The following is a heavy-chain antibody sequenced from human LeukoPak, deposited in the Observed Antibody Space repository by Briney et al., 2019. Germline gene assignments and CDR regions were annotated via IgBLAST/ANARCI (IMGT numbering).Heavy chain of an antibody. V-gene: IGHV3-23*01. CDR3: AKWSDIVLIRGSDAFDI. D-gene: IGHD2-8*01. J-gene: IGHJ3*02. CDR2: ISASGYST. Sequence: GGSLRLSCAASGFTFSSYAMSWVRQAPGKGLEWVSAISASGYSTHYADSVKGRFTISRDNSKNTLYLQMNSLRAEDTAVYYCAKWSDIVLIRGSDAFDIWGQGTMVTVSS. CDR1: GFTFSSYA.